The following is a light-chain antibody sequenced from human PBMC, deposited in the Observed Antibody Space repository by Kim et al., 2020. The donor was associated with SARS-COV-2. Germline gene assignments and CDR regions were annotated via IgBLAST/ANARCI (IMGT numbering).Light chain of an antibody. CDR3: QAWDNNMWV. J-gene: IGLJ3*02. V-gene: IGLV3-1*01. CDR2: EDN. CDR1: KLGDKY. Sequence: SYELTQPPAVSVSLGQTASMSCSGDKLGDKYVSWYQQKAGQSPELVIYEDNKRPSGTPERFFGSNSGNTATLTISGTQALDEADYYCQAWDNNMWVFGGGTQLTV.